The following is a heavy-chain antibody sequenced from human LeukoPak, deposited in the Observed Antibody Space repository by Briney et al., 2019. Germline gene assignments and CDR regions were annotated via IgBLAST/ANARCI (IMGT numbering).Heavy chain of an antibody. D-gene: IGHD4-17*01. CDR2: ISSSGSTI. CDR3: ASFPTTVADDYFDY. V-gene: IGHV3-48*03. Sequence: GGSLRLSCAASGFTFSSYEMNWVRHAPAKGLEWVSYISSSGSTIYYADSVKGRFTISRDNAKNSLYLQMNSLRAEDTAVYYCASFPTTVADDYFDYRGQGTLVTVSS. J-gene: IGHJ4*02. CDR1: GFTFSSYE.